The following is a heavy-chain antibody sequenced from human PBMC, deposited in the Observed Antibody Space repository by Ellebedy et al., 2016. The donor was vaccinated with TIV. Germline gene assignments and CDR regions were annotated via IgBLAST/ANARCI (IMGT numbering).Heavy chain of an antibody. D-gene: IGHD2-15*01. Sequence: AASVKVSCKASGYTFTSYAMHWVRQAPGQRLEWMGWINAGNGNTKYSQKFQGRVTITRDTSASTAYMELSSLRSEDTAVYYCAGGYCSGGSCYPNWFDPWGQGTPVTVSS. CDR2: INAGNGNT. CDR1: GYTFTSYA. J-gene: IGHJ5*02. CDR3: AGGYCSGGSCYPNWFDP. V-gene: IGHV1-3*01.